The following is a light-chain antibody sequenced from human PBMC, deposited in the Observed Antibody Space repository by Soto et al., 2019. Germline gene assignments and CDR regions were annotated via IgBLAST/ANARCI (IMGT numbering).Light chain of an antibody. CDR1: SIDIGTYNL. J-gene: IGLJ2*01. V-gene: IGLV2-23*02. CDR3: SSYAGSNTLI. Sequence: QSALTQPASVSGSPGQSITISCTGTSIDIGTYNLVSWYQQHSAKAPKLMIYEVNKRPSGVSNRFSGSKSGNTASLTISGLQAEDEADYYCSSYAGSNTLIFGGGTKLTVL. CDR2: EVN.